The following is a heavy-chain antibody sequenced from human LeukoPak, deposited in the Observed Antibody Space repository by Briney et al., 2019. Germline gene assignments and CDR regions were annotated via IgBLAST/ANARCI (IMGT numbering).Heavy chain of an antibody. CDR3: AKGPLEGYSNSWRGDY. J-gene: IGHJ4*02. D-gene: IGHD6-13*01. CDR2: ISCSGDYT. Sequence: PGGSLRLSWSVSGSPFSSYTMTSIRQAPGKGLEWVSAISCSGDYTYYADSVKGRFTISRDTAKNTLYLQMDILRAVETAIYYCAKGPLEGYSNSWRGDYWGQGTLVTVSS. CDR1: GSPFSSYT. V-gene: IGHV3-23*01.